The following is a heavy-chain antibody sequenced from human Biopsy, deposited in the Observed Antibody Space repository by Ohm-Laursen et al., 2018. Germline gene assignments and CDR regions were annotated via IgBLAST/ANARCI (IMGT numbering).Heavy chain of an antibody. CDR1: GGSIDFKY. CDR2: ITPTGVT. J-gene: IGHJ4*02. V-gene: IGHV4-4*07. Sequence: PETLSLTCSVSGGSIDFKYWTWIRQSADKGLEWIGRITPTGVTHYNPSLESRVTMSLDTSKKLFSLKLSSVTAADTAMYYCARELMEYYDSSGYFDHWGQGSLVTVSS. CDR3: ARELMEYYDSSGYFDH. D-gene: IGHD3-22*01.